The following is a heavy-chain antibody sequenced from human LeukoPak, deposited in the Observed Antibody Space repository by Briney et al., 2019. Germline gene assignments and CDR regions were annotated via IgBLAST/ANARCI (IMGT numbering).Heavy chain of an antibody. CDR1: GYTFTSYA. Sequence: ASVKVSCKASGYTFTSYAISWVRQAPGQGLEWMGGIIPIFGTANYAQKFQGRVTITRDTSASTAYMELSSLRSEDTAVYYCARGGGMDTAMVHYDYWGQGTLVTVSS. CDR2: IIPIFGTA. CDR3: ARGGGMDTAMVHYDY. D-gene: IGHD5-18*01. J-gene: IGHJ4*02. V-gene: IGHV1-69*05.